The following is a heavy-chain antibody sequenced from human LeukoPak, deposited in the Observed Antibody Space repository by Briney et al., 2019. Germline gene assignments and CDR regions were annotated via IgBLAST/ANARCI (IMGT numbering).Heavy chain of an antibody. D-gene: IGHD3-22*01. CDR3: ARTPHYYDSSGYYY. CDR2: IIPIFGTA. CDR1: GGTFSSYA. Sequence: SVKVSCKASGGTFSSYAISWVRQAPGQGLEWMGGIIPIFGTANYAQKFQGRVTITADESTSTAYMELSSLRSEDTAVYYCARTPHYYDSSGYYYWGQGTLVTVSS. J-gene: IGHJ4*02. V-gene: IGHV1-69*01.